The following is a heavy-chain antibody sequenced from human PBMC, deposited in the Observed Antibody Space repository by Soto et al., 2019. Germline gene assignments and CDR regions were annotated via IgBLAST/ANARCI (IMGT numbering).Heavy chain of an antibody. CDR3: AREGTTQQWLDQFDY. Sequence: EVQLVESGGGLVQPGGSLRLSCAASGFTFSSYWMHWVRQAPGKGLVWVSRLNSDGSSTSYADSVKGRFTISRDNAKNTLYLQMNSLRAEDTAVFYCAREGTTQQWLDQFDYWGQGTLVTVSS. CDR1: GFTFSSYW. V-gene: IGHV3-74*01. D-gene: IGHD6-19*01. CDR2: LNSDGSST. J-gene: IGHJ4*02.